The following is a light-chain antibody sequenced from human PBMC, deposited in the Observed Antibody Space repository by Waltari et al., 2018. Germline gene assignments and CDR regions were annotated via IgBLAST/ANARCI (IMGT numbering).Light chain of an antibody. J-gene: IGKJ1*01. Sequence: EIKLTQSPATLSLSLGERATITCRASQSISNYLAWYQQKPGQAPNLLIYDAASRATGIPDRFSGSGSGTDFSLTISRLEPEDSAVYYCQKYGTIPATFGQGTKVEIK. CDR2: DAA. CDR3: QKYGTIPAT. CDR1: QSISNY. V-gene: IGKV3-20*01.